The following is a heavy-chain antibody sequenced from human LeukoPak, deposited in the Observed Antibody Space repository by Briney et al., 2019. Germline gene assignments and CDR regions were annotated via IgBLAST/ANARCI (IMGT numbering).Heavy chain of an antibody. CDR1: GYTFTGYY. CDR2: INPNSGGT. CDR3: ARVFAQGLVADAFGI. J-gene: IGHJ3*02. V-gene: IGHV1-2*02. D-gene: IGHD2-2*01. Sequence: GASVKVSCKASGYTFTGYYMHWVRQAPGQGLEWMGWINPNSGGTNYAQKFQGRVTMTRDTSISTAYMELSRLRSDDTAVYYCARVFAQGLVADAFGIWGQGTMVTVSS.